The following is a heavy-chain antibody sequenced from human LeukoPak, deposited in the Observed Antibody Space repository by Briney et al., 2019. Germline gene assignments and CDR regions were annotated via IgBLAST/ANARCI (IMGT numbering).Heavy chain of an antibody. Sequence: GGSLRLSCAASGFTFSSYAMSWVRQAPGKGLEWVSAISGSGGSTYYADSVKGRFTISRDNSKKSLYLQMNNLRAEDTAVYYCVKDLLLVGTRGYDFDFWGQGTLVIVSS. CDR3: VKDLLLVGTRGYDFDF. CDR1: GFTFSSYA. J-gene: IGHJ4*02. V-gene: IGHV3-23*01. CDR2: ISGSGGST. D-gene: IGHD1-26*01.